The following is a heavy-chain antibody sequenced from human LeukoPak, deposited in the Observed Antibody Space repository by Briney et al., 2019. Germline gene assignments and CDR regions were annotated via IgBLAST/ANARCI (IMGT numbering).Heavy chain of an antibody. J-gene: IGHJ3*02. CDR3: AKGSCSSTSCHPAFDI. V-gene: IGHV3-23*01. CDR1: GFTFSSYA. CDR2: ITGSGGST. D-gene: IGHD2-2*01. Sequence: GASLRLSCAASGFTFSSYAMSWVRHAPGKGLEWVSAITGSGGSTYYPDSVKCRFTISRDNSKNPLYLQMNSLRAEDTAVYYCAKGSCSSTSCHPAFDIWGQGTMVTVSS.